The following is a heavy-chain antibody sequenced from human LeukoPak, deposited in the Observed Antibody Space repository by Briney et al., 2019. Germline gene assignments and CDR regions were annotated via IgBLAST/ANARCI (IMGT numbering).Heavy chain of an antibody. D-gene: IGHD2-2*01. Sequence: SETLSLTCTVSGGSISSSSYYWGWIRQPPGKGLEWIGSIYYRGSTYYNPSLKSRVTISVDTSKNQFSLKLSSVTATDTAVYYCARHLRAARYCGSSSCYDFDYWGQGTLVTVSS. CDR3: ARHLRAARYCGSSSCYDFDY. CDR1: GGSISSSSYY. V-gene: IGHV4-39*01. CDR2: IYYRGST. J-gene: IGHJ4*02.